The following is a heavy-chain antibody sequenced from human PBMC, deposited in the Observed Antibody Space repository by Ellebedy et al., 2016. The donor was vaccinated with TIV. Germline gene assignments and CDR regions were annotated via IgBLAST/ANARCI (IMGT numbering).Heavy chain of an antibody. J-gene: IGHJ6*03. CDR1: GGSFSGYY. Sequence: SETLSLTXAVYGGSFSGYYWSWIRQPPGKGLEWIGEINHSGSTNYNPSLKSRVTISVDTSKNQFSLKLSSVTAADTAVYYCARDRFVNQLPSIYYMDVWGKGTTVTVSS. CDR3: ARDRFVNQLPSIYYMDV. CDR2: INHSGST. D-gene: IGHD2-2*01. V-gene: IGHV4-34*01.